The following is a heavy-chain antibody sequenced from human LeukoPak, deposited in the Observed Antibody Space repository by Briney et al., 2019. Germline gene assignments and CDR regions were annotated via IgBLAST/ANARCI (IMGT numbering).Heavy chain of an antibody. CDR2: INSDGSTT. D-gene: IGHD2-15*01. CDR3: ARVRGGYYFDY. V-gene: IGHV3-74*01. J-gene: IGHJ4*02. CDR1: GFTFSSYW. Sequence: GGSLRLSCAASGFTFSSYWMHWVRQAPRKVRVWVSRINSDGSTTTYADSVKGRFTISRDNAKNTLYLQMNSLRADDTAVYYCARVRGGYYFDYWGQGTLVTVSS.